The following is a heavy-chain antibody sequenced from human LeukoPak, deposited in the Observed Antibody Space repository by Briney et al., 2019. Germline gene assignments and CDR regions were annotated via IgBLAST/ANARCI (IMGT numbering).Heavy chain of an antibody. CDR3: ARGYSSSSPFDY. J-gene: IGHJ4*02. D-gene: IGHD6-6*01. CDR1: GFTFSSYA. Sequence: PGGSLRLSCAASGFTFSSYAMHWVRQAPGKGLEWVAVISYDGSNKYYADSVKGRFTISRDNSKNTLYLQMNSLRAEDTAVYYCARGYSSSSPFDYWGQETLVTVSS. V-gene: IGHV3-30*01. CDR2: ISYDGSNK.